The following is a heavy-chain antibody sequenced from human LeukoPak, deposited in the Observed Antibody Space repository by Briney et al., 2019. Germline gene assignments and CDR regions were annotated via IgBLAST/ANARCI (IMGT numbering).Heavy chain of an antibody. CDR2: ISSSGSTI. Sequence: PGGSLRLSCAASGFTFSSYEMNWVRQAPGKGLEWVSYISSSGSTIYYADSVKGRFTISRDNAKNSLYLQMNSLRAEDTAVYYCARSNRVSGGRIYYYYYMDVWGKGTTVTISS. D-gene: IGHD2-15*01. CDR3: ARSNRVSGGRIYYYYYMDV. J-gene: IGHJ6*03. V-gene: IGHV3-48*03. CDR1: GFTFSSYE.